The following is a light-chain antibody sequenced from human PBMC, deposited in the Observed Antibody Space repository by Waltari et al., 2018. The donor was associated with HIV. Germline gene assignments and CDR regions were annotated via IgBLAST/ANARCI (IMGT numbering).Light chain of an antibody. CDR1: QSLLHSKGYDY. J-gene: IGKJ4*01. CDR3: MQALQTLT. V-gene: IGKV2-28*01. CDR2: LTS. Sequence: IVMTQSPRPMSVTPGGPAAISCRSSQSLLHSKGYDYLDWYVQKPGQSPQHLIYLTSDRASGVPDRFSGSESGTNFALKITRVEAEDVAVYYCMQALQTLTFGGGTKVEI.